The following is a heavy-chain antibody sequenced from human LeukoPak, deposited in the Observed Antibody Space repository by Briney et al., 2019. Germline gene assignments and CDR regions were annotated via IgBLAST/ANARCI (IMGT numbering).Heavy chain of an antibody. J-gene: IGHJ2*01. Sequence: GGSLRLSCAASGFTFSTNTMHWVRQAPGKGLEWVSSISSSSSYIYYADSVKGRFTLSRDNAKNSLYLLMNSLRAEDTTLYYCARDGRGRDYCSSGSCYWYFDLWGRGTLVTVSS. CDR3: ARDGRGRDYCSSGSCYWYFDL. CDR2: ISSSSSYI. D-gene: IGHD2-15*01. CDR1: GFTFSTNT. V-gene: IGHV3-21*01.